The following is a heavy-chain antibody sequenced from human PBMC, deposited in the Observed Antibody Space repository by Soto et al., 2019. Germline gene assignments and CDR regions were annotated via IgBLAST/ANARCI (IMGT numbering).Heavy chain of an antibody. J-gene: IGHJ4*02. CDR1: GFTFSSYA. CDR2: ISYDGSNK. Sequence: QVQLVESGGGVVQPGRSLRLYCAASGFTFSSYAMHWVRQAPGKGLEWVAVISYDGSNKYYADSVKGRFTISRDNSKNTLYLQMNSLRAEDTAVYYCARDSGYGFNSGQGTLVTVSS. V-gene: IGHV3-30-3*01. CDR3: ARDSGYGFN. D-gene: IGHD5-18*01.